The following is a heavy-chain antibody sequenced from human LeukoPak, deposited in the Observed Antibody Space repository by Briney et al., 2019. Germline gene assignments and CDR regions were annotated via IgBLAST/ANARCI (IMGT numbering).Heavy chain of an antibody. CDR2: IYSGGST. Sequence: GGSLRLSCAASGFTFSDYYMSWIRQAPGKGLEWVSVIYSGGSTYYADSVKGRFTISRDNSKNTLYLQMNSLRAEDTAVYYCAREREEGGSRAFDIWGQGTMVTVSS. J-gene: IGHJ3*02. CDR1: GFTFSDYY. V-gene: IGHV3-66*01. CDR3: AREREEGGSRAFDI. D-gene: IGHD3-16*01.